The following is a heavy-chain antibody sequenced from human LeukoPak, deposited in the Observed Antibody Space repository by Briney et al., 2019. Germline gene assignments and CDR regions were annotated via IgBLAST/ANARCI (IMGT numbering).Heavy chain of an antibody. J-gene: IGHJ4*02. CDR1: GGSISSYY. CDR2: IYTSGST. D-gene: IGHD6-13*01. Sequence: PSETLSLTCTVSGGSISSYYWSWIRQPAGKGLEWIGRIYTSGSTNYNPSLKSRVTMSVDTSKNQFSLKLSSVTAADTAVEYCARTLWGGSVAAAGPYYFDYWGQGTLVTVSS. CDR3: ARTLWGGSVAAAGPYYFDY. V-gene: IGHV4-4*07.